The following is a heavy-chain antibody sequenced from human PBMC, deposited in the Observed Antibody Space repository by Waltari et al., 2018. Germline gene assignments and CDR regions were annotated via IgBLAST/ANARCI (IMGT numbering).Heavy chain of an antibody. CDR3: ATGIAVAGPHYFDY. J-gene: IGHJ4*02. D-gene: IGHD6-19*01. V-gene: IGHV3-48*04. CDR2: ISSSSSTI. CDR1: GFTFSSYS. Sequence: EVQLVESGGGLVQPGGSLRLSCAASGFTFSSYSMNWVRQAPGKGLEWVSYISSSSSTIYYADSVKGRFTISRDNAKNSLYLQMNSLRAEDTAVYYCATGIAVAGPHYFDYWGQGTLVTVSS.